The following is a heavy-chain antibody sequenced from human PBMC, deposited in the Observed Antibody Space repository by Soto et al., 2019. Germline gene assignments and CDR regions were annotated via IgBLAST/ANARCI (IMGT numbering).Heavy chain of an antibody. V-gene: IGHV3-30*04. CDR3: AREGQPAAGTTPHN. CDR1: GFNFSSYA. J-gene: IGHJ4*02. D-gene: IGHD6-13*01. Sequence: GGSLRLSCAASGFNFSSYAMHWVRQAPGKGLEWVAVISYDGGKKYYADSVKGRFTIFRDNSKNTLYVEMNSLSAEDTAVYYCAREGQPAAGTTPHNWGQGTLVTVSS. CDR2: ISYDGGKK.